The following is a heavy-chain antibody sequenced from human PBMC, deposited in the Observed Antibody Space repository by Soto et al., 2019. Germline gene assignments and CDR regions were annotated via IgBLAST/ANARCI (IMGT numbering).Heavy chain of an antibody. V-gene: IGHV3-15*07. Sequence: GGSLRLSCAASGFTFTNAWINWVRQAPGKGLEWVGRIKSKTDGGTTDYAEPVKGRFAISRDDSNNMVYLQMNSLKIEDTAVYYCTTDSYSTIIIVGFDYWGHGTLVTVSS. CDR1: GFTFTNAW. CDR2: IKSKTDGGTT. J-gene: IGHJ4*01. D-gene: IGHD3-22*01. CDR3: TTDSYSTIIIVGFDY.